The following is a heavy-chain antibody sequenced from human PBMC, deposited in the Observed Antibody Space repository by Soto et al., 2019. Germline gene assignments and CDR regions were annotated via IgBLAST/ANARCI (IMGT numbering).Heavy chain of an antibody. D-gene: IGHD2-21*02. CDR2: IYWDDDK. CDR1: GFSLSTSGVG. V-gene: IGHV2-5*02. Sequence: QITLKESGPTLVKPTQTLTLTCTFSGFSLSTSGVGVGWIRQPPGKALEWLALIYWDDDKRYSPSLKSRLTXTXXTSKNQVVLTMTNMDPVDTATYYCAHIVRWRLVQYWGQGTLVTVSS. CDR3: AHIVRWRLVQY. J-gene: IGHJ4*02.